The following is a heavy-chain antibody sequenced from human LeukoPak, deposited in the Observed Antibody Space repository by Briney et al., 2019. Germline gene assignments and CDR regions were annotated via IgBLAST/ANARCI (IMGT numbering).Heavy chain of an antibody. Sequence: ASVKVSCKASGYTFTGYYMHWVRQAPGQGLEWTGWIYPNSGGTNYAQKFQGRVNMTRDTSISTAYMELSRLRSDDTAVYYCARGNYDYGVTGYYYYMDVWGKGTTVTISS. J-gene: IGHJ6*03. D-gene: IGHD4-17*01. V-gene: IGHV1-2*02. CDR1: GYTFTGYY. CDR3: ARGNYDYGVTGYYYYMDV. CDR2: IYPNSGGT.